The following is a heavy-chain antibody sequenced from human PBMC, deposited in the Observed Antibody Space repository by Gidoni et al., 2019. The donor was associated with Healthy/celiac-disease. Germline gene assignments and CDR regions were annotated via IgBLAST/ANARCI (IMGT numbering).Heavy chain of an antibody. CDR3: ARDRYCSGGSCYSDYYYGMDV. CDR2: ISSSSSTI. J-gene: IGHJ6*02. Sequence: EVQLVESGGGLVQPGGSLRLSCAASGFTFSSYSMTWVRQAPGKGLEWVSDISSSSSTIYYADSVKGRFTISRDNAKNSLYLQMNSLRAEDTAVYYCARDRYCSGGSCYSDYYYGMDVWGQGTTVTVSS. V-gene: IGHV3-48*04. D-gene: IGHD2-15*01. CDR1: GFTFSSYS.